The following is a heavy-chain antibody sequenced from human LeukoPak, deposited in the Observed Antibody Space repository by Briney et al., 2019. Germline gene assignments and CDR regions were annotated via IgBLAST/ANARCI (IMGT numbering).Heavy chain of an antibody. J-gene: IGHJ4*02. CDR3: ARGSWCSYTNCMLRPFDY. Sequence: KPSETLSLTCSISGGSISDYYWNWIRQPPGKGLEWIGYIYYSGSTTYSPSLKSRVTMSVDTSKNQFSLRLSSVTAADTAVYYCARGSWCSYTNCMLRPFDYWGQGSLVTVS. V-gene: IGHV4-59*01. D-gene: IGHD2-2*01. CDR1: GGSISDYY. CDR2: IYYSGST.